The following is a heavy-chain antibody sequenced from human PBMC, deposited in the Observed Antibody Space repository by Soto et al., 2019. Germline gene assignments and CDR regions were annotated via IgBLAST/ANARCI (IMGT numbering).Heavy chain of an antibody. J-gene: IGHJ6*03. CDR2: MSCSGATK. V-gene: IGHV3-23*01. CDR1: GFTFSTYA. Sequence: GGSLRLSCAASGFTFSTYAMGWVRQSPGKGLEWVSAMSCSGATKHHADSVKGRFTISRDNSKNTLYLQMNSLRAEDTAVYYCARLHGDYAYMDVWGKGTTVTVSS. CDR3: ARLHGDYAYMDV. D-gene: IGHD4-17*01.